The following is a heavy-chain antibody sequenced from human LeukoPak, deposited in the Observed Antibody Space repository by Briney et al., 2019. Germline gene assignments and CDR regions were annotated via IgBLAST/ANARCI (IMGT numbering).Heavy chain of an antibody. Sequence: PGGSLRLSCAASGFTFSNAWMTWVRQAPGKGLEWVGRIKSKTDGGATDYAAPVKGRFSISRDDSKNTLYLQMDSLKTEDTAMYYCTTVSRSYLIYWGQGTLVIVSS. CDR1: GFTFSNAW. J-gene: IGHJ4*02. D-gene: IGHD1-26*01. V-gene: IGHV3-15*01. CDR2: IKSKTDGGAT. CDR3: TTVSRSYLIY.